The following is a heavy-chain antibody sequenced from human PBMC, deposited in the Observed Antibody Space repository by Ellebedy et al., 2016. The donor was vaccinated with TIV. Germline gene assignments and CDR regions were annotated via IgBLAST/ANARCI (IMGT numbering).Heavy chain of an antibody. CDR3: ARHFSSGWDYFDY. D-gene: IGHD6-19*01. J-gene: IGHJ4*02. Sequence: MPGGSLRLSCNVSGGSISSSRYLWGWIRQPPGKGLAWLGSISYSGSTYYNPSLQSRVTISVDTYKTQFSLKLTSVTAADTAVYYCARHFSSGWDYFDYWGQGTLVTVSS. CDR1: GGSISSSRYL. V-gene: IGHV4-39*01. CDR2: ISYSGST.